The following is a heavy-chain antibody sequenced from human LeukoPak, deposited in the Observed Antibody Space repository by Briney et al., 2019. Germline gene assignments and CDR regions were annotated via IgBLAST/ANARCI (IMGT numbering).Heavy chain of an antibody. V-gene: IGHV4-34*01. D-gene: IGHD1-1*01. CDR3: AVDTTGHSY. CDR1: GESFSTYY. CDR2: ISHSGST. Sequence: PSETLSLTCAVYGESFSTYYWNWIRQPPGKGLEWIGEISHSGSTNHSPSLKSRVTISVDTSKTQFSLKLSSVTAADTAVYYCAVDTTGHSYWGQGTLVTVSS. J-gene: IGHJ4*02.